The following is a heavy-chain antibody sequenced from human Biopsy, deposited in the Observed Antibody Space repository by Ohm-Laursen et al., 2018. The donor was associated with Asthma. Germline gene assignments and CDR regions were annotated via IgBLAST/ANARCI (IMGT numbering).Heavy chain of an antibody. CDR2: LIPVLGTP. Sequence: GASVKASCKASGGSFSNYAISWVRQAPGQGLEWMGGLIPVLGTPDHAQMFECRVTITADESTSTAYMELSSLSSEDTAVYYCARGYSGSDRIVYYYSGLEVWGQGTTVTVSS. V-gene: IGHV1-69*13. CDR3: ARGYSGSDRIVYYYSGLEV. D-gene: IGHD5-12*01. CDR1: GGSFSNYA. J-gene: IGHJ6*02.